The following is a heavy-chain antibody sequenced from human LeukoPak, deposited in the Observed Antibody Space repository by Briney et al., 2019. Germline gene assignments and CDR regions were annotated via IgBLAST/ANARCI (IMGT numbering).Heavy chain of an antibody. CDR2: MHHSGST. Sequence: SETLSLTCAVSGYSISSGYYWGWIRQPPGKGLEWSGSMHHSGSTYYNPPLKSRLTLSVDTSKNQFSLKLSSVTAADTAIYYCGLSKLGIAVAGPIDYWGQGTLVTVSS. D-gene: IGHD6-19*01. V-gene: IGHV4-38-2*01. CDR1: GYSISSGYY. J-gene: IGHJ4*01. CDR3: GLSKLGIAVAGPIDY.